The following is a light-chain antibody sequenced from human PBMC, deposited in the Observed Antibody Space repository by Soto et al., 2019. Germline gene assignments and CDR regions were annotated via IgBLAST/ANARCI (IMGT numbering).Light chain of an antibody. CDR1: QGISNY. J-gene: IGKJ3*01. Sequence: DIQMTQSPSSLSASVGDSVTITCRASQGISNYLAWYQQKPGKPPKLLIYAAFTLQPGVPSRFSGFGSGTDFTLTISSLQPEDVATYYCQKYNSATFTFGTGTKVDIK. CDR2: AAF. CDR3: QKYNSATFT. V-gene: IGKV1-27*01.